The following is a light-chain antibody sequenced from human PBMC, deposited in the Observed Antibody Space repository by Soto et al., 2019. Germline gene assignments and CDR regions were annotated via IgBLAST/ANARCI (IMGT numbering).Light chain of an antibody. CDR1: KGISNY. Sequence: DIQMTQSASALSASVGDRVAITCRASKGISNYLAWFQQKPGKVPKLLIYSASTLQSGVPSRFSGSGSGTDFTLAISSLQPEDVATYYCQKYNAAPWTFGPGTKVDI. CDR2: SAS. V-gene: IGKV1-27*01. J-gene: IGKJ1*01. CDR3: QKYNAAPWT.